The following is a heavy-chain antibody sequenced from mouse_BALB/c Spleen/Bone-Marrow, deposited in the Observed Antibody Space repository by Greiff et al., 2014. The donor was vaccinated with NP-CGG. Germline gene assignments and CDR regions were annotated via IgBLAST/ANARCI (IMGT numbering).Heavy chain of an antibody. D-gene: IGHD2-13*01. Sequence: EVQLQQSGAELVKPGASVKLSCTASGFNIKDTYMHWVKQRPEQGLEWIGRIDPANGNTKYDPKFQGKATITADTSSNTAYLQLSSLTSEDTAVYYCAIYYGDYYAMDYWGQGTSVTVSS. CDR1: GFNIKDTY. V-gene: IGHV14-3*02. CDR2: IDPANGNT. J-gene: IGHJ4*01. CDR3: AIYYGDYYAMDY.